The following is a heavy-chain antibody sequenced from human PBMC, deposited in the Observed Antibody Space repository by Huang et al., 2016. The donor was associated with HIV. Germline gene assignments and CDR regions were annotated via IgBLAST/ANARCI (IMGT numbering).Heavy chain of an antibody. J-gene: IGHJ4*02. CDR3: ARRAAVIGMDY. Sequence: EVQLVESGGGLVKVGGSLRLSCVASVFRFNVYNRNWVRQAPGKGLEWVSSISKNGGTHYGDSVRGRFTISRDNANKSVYLQMNSLRAEDTAVDYCARRAAVIGMDYWGQGALVTVSS. D-gene: IGHD6-19*01. V-gene: IGHV3-21*01. CDR1: VFRFNVYN. CDR2: ISKNGGT.